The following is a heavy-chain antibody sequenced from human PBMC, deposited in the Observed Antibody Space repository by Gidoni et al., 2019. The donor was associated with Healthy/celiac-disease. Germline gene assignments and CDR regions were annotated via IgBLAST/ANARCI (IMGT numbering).Heavy chain of an antibody. Sequence: EVQLLESGGGLVQPGGSLRLSCAASGFTFSSYAMRWVRQAPGKGLEWVSAISCSGGSTYYADSVKGRFNISRDNSKNTLYLQMNSLRAEDTAVYYCAKDLQLRIVVVPAAIPLNWFDPWGQGTLVTVSS. D-gene: IGHD2-2*02. J-gene: IGHJ5*02. CDR1: GFTFSSYA. CDR2: ISCSGGST. CDR3: AKDLQLRIVVVPAAIPLNWFDP. V-gene: IGHV3-23*01.